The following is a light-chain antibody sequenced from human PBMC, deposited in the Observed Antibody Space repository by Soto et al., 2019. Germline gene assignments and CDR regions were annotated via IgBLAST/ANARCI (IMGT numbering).Light chain of an antibody. Sequence: DIQMTQSPSSVSASVRDRVTITCRASQGITSWLAWYQQKAGRVPKLLIYAASSLQSGVPSRFSGSGSGTDFTLTISSLQPEDFATYFCQQSTSFPLTFGGGTKVEIK. V-gene: IGKV1-12*01. CDR1: QGITSW. J-gene: IGKJ4*01. CDR3: QQSTSFPLT. CDR2: AAS.